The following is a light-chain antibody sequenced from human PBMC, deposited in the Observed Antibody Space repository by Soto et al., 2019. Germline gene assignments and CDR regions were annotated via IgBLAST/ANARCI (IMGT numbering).Light chain of an antibody. CDR1: SSDVCDYNY. CDR3: SSYTSSSTYV. J-gene: IGLJ1*01. Sequence: QSALTQPASVSWSPGQSITISCTGASSDVCDYNYVSWYQHHPGKAPKLLIYEVSNRPSGVSDRFSGSKSGNVASLTISWLQAEDEADYYCSSYTSSSTYVFGTGTKVTVL. V-gene: IGLV2-14*01. CDR2: EVS.